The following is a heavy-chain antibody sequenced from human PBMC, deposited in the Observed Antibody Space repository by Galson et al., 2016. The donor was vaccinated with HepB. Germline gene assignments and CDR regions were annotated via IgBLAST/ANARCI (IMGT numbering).Heavy chain of an antibody. Sequence: SVKVSCKASGYTFTRHAMHWVRQAPGQRPEWMGWINAGNGNTIYSQKVQGRVTFTRDTSASTVYMELSSLTFDDTAVYYCTAHVGNKSWGRKALDYWGQGTLVTVSS. V-gene: IGHV1-3*01. CDR2: INAGNGNT. D-gene: IGHD1/OR15-1a*01. CDR3: TAHVGNKSWGRKALDY. J-gene: IGHJ4*02. CDR1: GYTFTRHA.